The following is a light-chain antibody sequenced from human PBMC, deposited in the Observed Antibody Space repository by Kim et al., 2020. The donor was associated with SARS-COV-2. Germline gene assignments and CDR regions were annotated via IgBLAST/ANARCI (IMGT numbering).Light chain of an antibody. Sequence: ASVGGCVTTPVRASQSIGTSLAWYQQKPGKAPKLLITKASSLESGVPSRFSGSGSDTEFTLTISSLQPDDFATYYCQQYDTYLRTFGQGTKVDIK. CDR2: KAS. CDR3: QQYDTYLRT. J-gene: IGKJ1*01. CDR1: QSIGTS. V-gene: IGKV1-5*03.